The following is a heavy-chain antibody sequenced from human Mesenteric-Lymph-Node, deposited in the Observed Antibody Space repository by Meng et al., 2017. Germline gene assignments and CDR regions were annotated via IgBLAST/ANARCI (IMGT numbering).Heavy chain of an antibody. Sequence: VKGSCKASGYTFTSYYMHWVRQAPGQGLEWMGIINPSGGRTSYAQKFQGRVTMTRDTSTSTVYMELSSLRSEDTAVYYCARSNLSGWYGGSDYWGQGTLVTVSS. CDR2: INPSGGRT. CDR1: GYTFTSYY. CDR3: ARSNLSGWYGGSDY. D-gene: IGHD6-19*01. J-gene: IGHJ4*02. V-gene: IGHV1-46*01.